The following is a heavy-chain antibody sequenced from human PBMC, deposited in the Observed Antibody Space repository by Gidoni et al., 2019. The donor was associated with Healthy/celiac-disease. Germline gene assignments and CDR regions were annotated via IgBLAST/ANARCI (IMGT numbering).Heavy chain of an antibody. CDR1: GLTFSDYY. V-gene: IGHV3-11*05. Sequence: QVQLVESGGGLVKPGGSLRLSCEASGLTFSDYYMSWIRQAPGKGLGLGSFNSCNSPYRNYADSVEGPFHISKDHAKNPIFLQIDRLRSEGTGVFFFARDHRGSRCLYDYLGQGTLVPGFS. D-gene: IGHD2-8*01. CDR2: NSCNSPYR. CDR3: ARDHRGSRCLYDY. J-gene: IGHJ4*02.